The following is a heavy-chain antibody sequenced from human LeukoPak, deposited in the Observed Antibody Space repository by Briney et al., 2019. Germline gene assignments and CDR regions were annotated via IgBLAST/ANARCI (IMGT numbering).Heavy chain of an antibody. CDR3: ARRSDVLLWFGGFDY. CDR1: GGSFSGYY. CDR2: INHSGST. V-gene: IGHV4-34*01. J-gene: IGHJ4*02. D-gene: IGHD3-10*01. Sequence: SETLSLTCAVYGGSFSGYYWSWIRQPPGKGLEWIGEINHSGSTNYNPSLKSRVTISVDTSKNQFSLKLSSVTAADTAVYYCARRSDVLLWFGGFDYWGQGTLVTVSS.